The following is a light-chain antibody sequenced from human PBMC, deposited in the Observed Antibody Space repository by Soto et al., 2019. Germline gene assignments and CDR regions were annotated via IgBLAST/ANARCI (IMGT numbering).Light chain of an antibody. J-gene: IGKJ1*01. CDR3: QHYNSYSEA. CDR1: QTISSW. Sequence: DIQMTQSPSSLSASLGDRFSMTCGASQTISSWLAWYQQKPGKAPKLLIYKASTLKSGVPSRFSGSGSGTEFTLTISSLQPDDFATYYCQHYNSYSEAFGQGTKVDIK. CDR2: KAS. V-gene: IGKV1-5*03.